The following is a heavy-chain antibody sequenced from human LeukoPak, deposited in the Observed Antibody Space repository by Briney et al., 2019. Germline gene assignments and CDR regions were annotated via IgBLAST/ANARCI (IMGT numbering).Heavy chain of an antibody. D-gene: IGHD1-26*01. CDR1: GFTFSTYW. Sequence: PGGSLRLSCAASGFTFSTYWMSWARQAPGKGLEWVSAISRSGGSTYYADSVKGRFTISRDNSKNTLYLQMNSLRAEDTAVYYCAKDRSHSTRRVGAFDIWGQGTMVTVSS. CDR3: AKDRSHSTRRVGAFDI. V-gene: IGHV3-23*01. J-gene: IGHJ3*02. CDR2: ISRSGGST.